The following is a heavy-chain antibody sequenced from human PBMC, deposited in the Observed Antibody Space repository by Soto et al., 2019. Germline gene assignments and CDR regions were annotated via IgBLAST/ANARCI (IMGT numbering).Heavy chain of an antibody. V-gene: IGHV3-30*03. CDR1: GFSFSSYG. CDR2: TTYDGGIK. Sequence: PVGSLRLSCAASGFSFSSYGMEWVRLAPGKGLEWVAATTYDGGIKHYVDSAKGRFTISRDNSKNTLYLQMNSPRVEDTATYYCAGALENPYFYYGLNVWGQGNTVTV. J-gene: IGHJ6*02. D-gene: IGHD1-1*01. CDR3: AGALENPYFYYGLNV.